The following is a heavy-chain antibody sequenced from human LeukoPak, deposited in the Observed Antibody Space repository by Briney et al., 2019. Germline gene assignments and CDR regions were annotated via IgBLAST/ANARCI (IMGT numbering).Heavy chain of an antibody. CDR3: AKSGSNRFDY. CDR1: GVTFSSSA. D-gene: IGHD5-24*01. Sequence: GGSLRLSCAASGVTFSSSAMSWVRQAPGKGLEWVSNISGSGSGGSTYYADSVKGRFTISRDNSKNTLYLQMSSLRAEDTAVYYCAKSGSNRFDYWGQGTLVTVSS. CDR2: ISGSGSGGST. J-gene: IGHJ4*02. V-gene: IGHV3-23*01.